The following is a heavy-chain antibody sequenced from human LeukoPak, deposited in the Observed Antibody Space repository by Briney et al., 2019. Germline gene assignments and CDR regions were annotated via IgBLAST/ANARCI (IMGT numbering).Heavy chain of an antibody. D-gene: IGHD3-10*01. Sequence: RSGGSLRLSCAASGFTFSNAWMSWVRQAPGKGLAWVGRIKSKTDGGTTDYAAPVKGRFTISRDDSKNTLYLQMNSLKTEDTAVYYCTTGITMVRGVIHLIDYWGQGTLVTVSS. CDR3: TTGITMVRGVIHLIDY. V-gene: IGHV3-15*01. J-gene: IGHJ4*02. CDR1: GFTFSNAW. CDR2: IKSKTDGGTT.